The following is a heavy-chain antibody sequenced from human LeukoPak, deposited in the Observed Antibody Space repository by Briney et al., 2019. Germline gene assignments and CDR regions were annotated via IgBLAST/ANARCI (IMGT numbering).Heavy chain of an antibody. Sequence: ASVKVSCKVSGYTLTELSMHWVRQAPGKGLEWMGGFDPEDGETIYAQKFQGRVTMTEDTSTDTAYMELCSLRSEDTAVYYCATVRVGGSYSGYFDYWGQGTLVTVSS. V-gene: IGHV1-24*01. CDR1: GYTLTELS. D-gene: IGHD1-26*01. J-gene: IGHJ4*02. CDR2: FDPEDGET. CDR3: ATVRVGGSYSGYFDY.